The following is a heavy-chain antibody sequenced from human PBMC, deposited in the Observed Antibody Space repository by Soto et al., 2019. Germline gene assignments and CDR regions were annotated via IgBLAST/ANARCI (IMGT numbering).Heavy chain of an antibody. Sequence: GGSMRLSCAASGFTFSSYGMHWVRQAPGKGLEWVAVIWYDGSNKYYADSVKGRFTISRDNSKNTLYLQMNSLRAEDTAVYYCARETYSGSVYYYYYGMDVWGQGTTVTVSS. CDR3: ARETYSGSVYYYYYGMDV. CDR2: IWYDGSNK. D-gene: IGHD1-26*01. V-gene: IGHV3-33*01. J-gene: IGHJ6*02. CDR1: GFTFSSYG.